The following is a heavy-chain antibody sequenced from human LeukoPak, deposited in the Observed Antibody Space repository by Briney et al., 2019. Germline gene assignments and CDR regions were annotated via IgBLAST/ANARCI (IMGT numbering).Heavy chain of an antibody. D-gene: IGHD3-10*01. J-gene: IGHJ5*02. Sequence: SETLSLTCTVSGGSISSYYWSWIRQPPGKGLEWLGYIYYSGSTNYNPSLKSRVTISVDTSKNQFSLKLSSVTAADTAVYYCARGGYYGSGNDFRFDPWGQGTLVTVSS. CDR3: ARGGYYGSGNDFRFDP. CDR2: IYYSGST. CDR1: GGSISSYY. V-gene: IGHV4-59*01.